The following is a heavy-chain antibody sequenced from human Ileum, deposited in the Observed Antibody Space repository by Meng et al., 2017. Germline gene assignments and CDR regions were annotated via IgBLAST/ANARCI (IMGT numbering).Heavy chain of an antibody. CDR1: GGPFSSATW. J-gene: IGHJ5*02. CDR2: IYHSGTT. Sequence: QMQVQESGPGLVNPSGTLSLPCNVPGGSGGPFSSATWWSWVRQSPGKGLEWIGEIYHSGTTTDYNPSFKSRVTISVDQSKNQFSLRLSSVTAADTAVYYCATRYHDSSPFDPWGQGTLVTVSS. CDR3: ATRYHDSSPFDP. V-gene: IGHV4-4*02. D-gene: IGHD3-22*01.